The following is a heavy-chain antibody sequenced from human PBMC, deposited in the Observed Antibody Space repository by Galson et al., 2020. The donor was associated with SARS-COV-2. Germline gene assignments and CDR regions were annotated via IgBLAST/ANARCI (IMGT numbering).Heavy chain of an antibody. CDR2: INPNSGGT. CDR3: ARGPEYYDFWSGYYKAWFDP. D-gene: IGHD3-3*01. CDR1: GYTFTGYY. Sequence: ASVKVSCKASGYTFTGYYMHWVRQAPGQGLEWMGWINPNSGGTNYAQKFQGWVTMTRDTSISTAYMELSRLRSDDTAVYYCARGPEYYDFWSGYYKAWFDPWGQGTLVTVSS. J-gene: IGHJ5*02. V-gene: IGHV1-2*04.